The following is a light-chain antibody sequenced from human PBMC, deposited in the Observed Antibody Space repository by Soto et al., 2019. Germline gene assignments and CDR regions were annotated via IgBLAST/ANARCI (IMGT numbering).Light chain of an antibody. CDR2: SNN. Sequence: QLVLTQPPSASGTPGQRVTISCSGSSSNIGSNTVNWYQQLPGTAPKLLIYSNNQRPSGVPDRFSGSKSGTSASLAISGLQSEDEADYYCAAWDDSLNGHVVVGGGTKVTVL. CDR1: SSNIGSNT. J-gene: IGLJ2*01. CDR3: AAWDDSLNGHVV. V-gene: IGLV1-44*01.